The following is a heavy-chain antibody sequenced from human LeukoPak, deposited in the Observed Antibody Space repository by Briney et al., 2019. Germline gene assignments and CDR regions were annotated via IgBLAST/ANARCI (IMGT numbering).Heavy chain of an antibody. Sequence: GGSLRLSCAASGFTFSSYWMHWVRQAPGKGLEWVSSISVRSNYRYYADSVRGRFTISRDDARDSLFLQMNSLRAEDTAVYFCVRLRRNSDRSGYYYYYDYWGQGTLVTVSS. D-gene: IGHD3-22*01. V-gene: IGHV3-21*01. CDR3: VRLRRNSDRSGYYYYYDY. CDR2: ISVRSNYR. J-gene: IGHJ4*02. CDR1: GFTFSSYW.